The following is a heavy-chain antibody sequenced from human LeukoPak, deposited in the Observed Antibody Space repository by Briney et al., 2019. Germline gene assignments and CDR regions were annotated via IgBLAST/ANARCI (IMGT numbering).Heavy chain of an antibody. CDR3: ATQELVPTALNAFDI. CDR1: GGSISSYS. D-gene: IGHD6-6*01. V-gene: IGHV4-59*08. Sequence: SETLSLTCSVSGGSISSYSWSWIRQPPGKGLEWIGYLYESGTTNYKASLKSRVTMSVDTSKNHFLLRLTSVTAADTAVYYCATQELVPTALNAFDIWGQGTLVTVSS. J-gene: IGHJ3*02. CDR2: LYESGTT.